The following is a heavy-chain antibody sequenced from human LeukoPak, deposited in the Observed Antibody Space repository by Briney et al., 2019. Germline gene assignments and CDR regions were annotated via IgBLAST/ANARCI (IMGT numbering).Heavy chain of an antibody. J-gene: IGHJ6*03. Sequence: GASVKVSCKASGYTFTGYYMHWVRQAPGQGLEWMGWINPNSGGTNYAQKFQGRVTMPRDTSISTDYMELSRLRYDDTAVYYCARDYYDFWSGYSTGTYYYYYMDVWGKGTTVTVS. D-gene: IGHD3-3*01. V-gene: IGHV1-2*02. CDR3: ARDYYDFWSGYSTGTYYYYYMDV. CDR1: GYTFTGYY. CDR2: INPNSGGT.